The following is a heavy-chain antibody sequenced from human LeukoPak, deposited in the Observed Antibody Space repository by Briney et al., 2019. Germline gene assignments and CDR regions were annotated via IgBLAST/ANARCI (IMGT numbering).Heavy chain of an antibody. CDR3: ARDPGKAVALTEISNWFDP. J-gene: IGHJ5*02. Sequence: SVKVSCKASGGTFSSYAISWVRQAPGQGLEWMGGIIPIFGTANYAQKFQGRVTITADKSTSTAYMELSSLRSEDTAVYYCARDPGKAVALTEISNWFDPRGQGALVTDSS. CDR2: IIPIFGTA. V-gene: IGHV1-69*06. D-gene: IGHD6-19*01. CDR1: GGTFSSYA.